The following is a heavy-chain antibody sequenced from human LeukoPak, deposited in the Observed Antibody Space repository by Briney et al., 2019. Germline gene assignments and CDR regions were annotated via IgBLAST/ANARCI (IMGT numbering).Heavy chain of an antibody. CDR2: ISTSSSYI. D-gene: IGHD6-19*01. Sequence: GGSLRLSCAASGFTFSSYSMDWVRQAPGKGREWVSSISTSSSYIYYSDSVKGRFTTSRDNAKNSLYLHMNSLRAEDTAVYFCARNGASSGRPYHLDYWGQGTLVAVSS. CDR3: ARNGASSGRPYHLDY. CDR1: GFTFSSYS. J-gene: IGHJ4*02. V-gene: IGHV3-21*01.